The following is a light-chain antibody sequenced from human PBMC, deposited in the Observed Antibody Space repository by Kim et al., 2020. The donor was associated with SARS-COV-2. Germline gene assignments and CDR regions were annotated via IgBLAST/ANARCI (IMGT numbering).Light chain of an antibody. CDR1: SSDVGGYNY. Sequence: GQSSACSCTGHSSDVGGYNYVSWYQQPPGKAPKLMIYDVSHRPSGVPDRFSGTKSDNTASLTISGLQAEDEADYYCCSYAGTSTSVFGTGTKVTVL. V-gene: IGLV2-11*03. J-gene: IGLJ1*01. CDR2: DVS. CDR3: CSYAGTSTSV.